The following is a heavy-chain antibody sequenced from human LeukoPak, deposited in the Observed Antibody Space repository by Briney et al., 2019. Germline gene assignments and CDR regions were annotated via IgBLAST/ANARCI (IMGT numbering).Heavy chain of an antibody. Sequence: ASVKVSCKASGYTFTGYYTHWVRQAPGQGLEWMGWINPNSGGTNYAQKFQGRVTMTRDTSISTAYMELSRLRSDDTAVYYCASRGPAEYYYYYYMDVWGKGTTVTVSS. CDR3: ASRGPAEYYYYYYMDV. D-gene: IGHD1-14*01. J-gene: IGHJ6*03. CDR1: GYTFTGYY. V-gene: IGHV1-2*02. CDR2: INPNSGGT.